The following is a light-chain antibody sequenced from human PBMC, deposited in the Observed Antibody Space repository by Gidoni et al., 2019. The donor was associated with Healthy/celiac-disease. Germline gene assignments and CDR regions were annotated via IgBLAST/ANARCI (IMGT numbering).Light chain of an antibody. CDR1: RFNIGSIY. Sequence: QSELTQPPQASGTPGQRVTMSFSGRRFNIGSIYVSLYQNLPGTAPKLLIYRNNQRPSGVPDRFSGSKSGTSASLAISGLRSEDEADYYCAAWDDSLSAPVVFGGGTKLTVL. CDR2: RNN. CDR3: AAWDDSLSAPVV. J-gene: IGLJ2*01. V-gene: IGLV1-47*01.